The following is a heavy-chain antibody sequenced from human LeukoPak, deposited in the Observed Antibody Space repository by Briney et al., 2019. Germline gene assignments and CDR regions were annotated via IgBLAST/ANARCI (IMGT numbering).Heavy chain of an antibody. V-gene: IGHV4-59*01. CDR1: GGSISSYY. Sequence: SSETLSLTCTVSGGSISSYYWSWIRQPPGKGLEWIGYIYYSGSTNYNPSLKSRVTISVDTSKNQFSLKLSSVTAADTAVYYCARGLFRSSTIDIWGQGTMVTVSS. J-gene: IGHJ3*02. CDR2: IYYSGST. D-gene: IGHD2-2*01. CDR3: ARGLFRSSTIDI.